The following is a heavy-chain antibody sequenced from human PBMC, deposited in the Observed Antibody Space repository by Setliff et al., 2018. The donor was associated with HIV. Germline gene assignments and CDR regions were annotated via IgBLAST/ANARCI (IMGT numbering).Heavy chain of an antibody. J-gene: IGHJ6*03. CDR1: GGSISSQY. Sequence: PSETLSLTCTVSGGSISSQYWSWIRQPPGKGLEWIGHISYSGIPNYNPPLRGRVTISVDTSNNQFSLKLSSVTAADTAVYYRARVSYYGSFSYNYYMDVWGKGTTVTVSS. V-gene: IGHV4-59*11. CDR3: ARVSYYGSFSYNYYMDV. D-gene: IGHD3-10*01. CDR2: ISYSGIP.